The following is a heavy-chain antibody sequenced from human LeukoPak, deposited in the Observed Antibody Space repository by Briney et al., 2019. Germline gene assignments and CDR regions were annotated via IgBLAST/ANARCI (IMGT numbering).Heavy chain of an antibody. Sequence: SGGSLRLSCAASGFTVSSNYMTWVRQAPGGGLEWVSVTYTDGSTYYADSVKGRFTISRDNSKNTLYPQMSSLRAEDTAVYYCARAGPAHYGMDVWGQGTTVTVSS. V-gene: IGHV3-66*01. CDR1: GFTVSSNY. J-gene: IGHJ6*02. D-gene: IGHD7-27*01. CDR2: TYTDGST. CDR3: ARAGPAHYGMDV.